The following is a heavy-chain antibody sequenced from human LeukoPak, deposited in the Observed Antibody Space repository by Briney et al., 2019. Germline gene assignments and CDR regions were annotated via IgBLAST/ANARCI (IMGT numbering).Heavy chain of an antibody. CDR1: AFSLNAYN. D-gene: IGHD1-26*01. J-gene: IGHJ4*02. CDR2: ISYTGTYI. Sequence: KSGGSLRLSCAAPAFSLNAYNMNWVRQAPGKGLEWVSSISYTGTYIYYADSVKGRFTISRDNAQNSLYLQMNSLRAEDTAIYYCVRDRGTYRPIDYWGQGTLVTVSS. V-gene: IGHV3-21*04. CDR3: VRDRGTYRPIDY.